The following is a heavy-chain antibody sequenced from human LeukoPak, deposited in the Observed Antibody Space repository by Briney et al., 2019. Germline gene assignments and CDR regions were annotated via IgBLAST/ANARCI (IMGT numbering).Heavy chain of an antibody. CDR1: GFTFSNYY. D-gene: IGHD3-22*01. Sequence: SGGSLRLSCAASGFTFSNYYMHWGRQAPGKGLEWVAVISDDGNRKYYADSVKGRFTISRDNSKNTLYLQMNSLRAEDTAVYYCAKQVTMIVVVPADYWGQGTLVTVSS. CDR3: AKQVTMIVVVPADY. J-gene: IGHJ4*02. CDR2: ISDDGNRK. V-gene: IGHV3-30-3*02.